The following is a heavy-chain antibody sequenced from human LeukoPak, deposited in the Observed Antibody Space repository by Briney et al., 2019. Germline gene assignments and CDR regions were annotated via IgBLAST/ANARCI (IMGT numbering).Heavy chain of an antibody. Sequence: AGGSLRLSCAASEFTVSVNYMSWVRQAPGKGLEWVSFIYSGGSTYYADSVKGRFTISRDNSKNTLYLQMNSLRAEDTAVYYCARDSLLEDYWGQGTLVTVSS. CDR3: ARDSLLEDY. CDR1: EFTVSVNY. V-gene: IGHV3-53*01. CDR2: IYSGGST. J-gene: IGHJ4*02. D-gene: IGHD2-15*01.